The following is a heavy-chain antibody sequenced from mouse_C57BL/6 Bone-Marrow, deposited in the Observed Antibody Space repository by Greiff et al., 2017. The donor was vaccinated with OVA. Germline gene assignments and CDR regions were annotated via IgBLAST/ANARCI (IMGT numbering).Heavy chain of an antibody. CDR3: TRERGYYGSSHWYFDV. CDR2: ISSGGDYI. D-gene: IGHD1-1*01. CDR1: GFTFSSYA. Sequence: EVKLMESGEGLVKPGGSLKLSCAASGFTFSSYAMSWVRQTPEKRLEWVAYISSGGDYIYYADTVKGRFTISRDNARNTLYLQMSSLKSEDTAMYYCTRERGYYGSSHWYFDVWGTGTTVTVSS. V-gene: IGHV5-9-1*02. J-gene: IGHJ1*03.